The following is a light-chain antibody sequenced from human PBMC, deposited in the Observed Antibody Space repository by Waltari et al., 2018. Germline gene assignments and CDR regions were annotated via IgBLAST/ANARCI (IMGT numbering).Light chain of an antibody. Sequence: QSVLTQPPSASGTPGQRVTISCSGSSSNIGSNSVNWYQQLPGTAPKLLIYNNNQRPSGVPDRFSGSKSGTSASLAISGLQSEDEADYYGAAWHASLNGPVVFGGGTKLTVL. J-gene: IGLJ2*01. CDR2: NNN. V-gene: IGLV1-44*01. CDR3: AAWHASLNGPVV. CDR1: SSNIGSNS.